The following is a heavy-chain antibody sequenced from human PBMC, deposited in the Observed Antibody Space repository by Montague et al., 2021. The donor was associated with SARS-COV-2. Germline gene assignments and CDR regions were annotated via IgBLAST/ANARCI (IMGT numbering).Heavy chain of an antibody. CDR1: GGSISSDY. J-gene: IGHJ5*02. CDR2: IYYRGTT. D-gene: IGHD5-24*01. CDR3: AREDRWNWFDP. Sequence: SETLSLTCSVSGGSISSDYWSWIRQSPGKGLERIGYIYYRGTTNYNPSLKSRVTFSVDTSKNQFSLKLISVTAADTAVYFCAREDRWNWFDPWGQGVVVTVSS. V-gene: IGHV4-59*01.